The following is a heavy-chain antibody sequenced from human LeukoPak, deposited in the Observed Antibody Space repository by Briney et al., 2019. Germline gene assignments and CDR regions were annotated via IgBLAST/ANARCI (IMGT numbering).Heavy chain of an antibody. CDR1: GFTFSHYA. Sequence: GGSLRLSCAASGFTFSHYAIHWVRQAPGKGLEWVAIVSYDGHNEYYADSVKGRFTISRDNSKNTLYLQLSSLRAEDTAVYYCARDSGYFDWFDYWGQGTLVSVSS. D-gene: IGHD3-9*01. J-gene: IGHJ4*02. CDR3: ARDSGYFDWFDY. V-gene: IGHV3-30-3*01. CDR2: VSYDGHNE.